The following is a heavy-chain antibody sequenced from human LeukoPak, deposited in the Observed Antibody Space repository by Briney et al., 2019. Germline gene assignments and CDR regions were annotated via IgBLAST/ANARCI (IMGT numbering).Heavy chain of an antibody. CDR3: ARDPSSYYDSSGYYYTNPSYYFDY. Sequence: GRSLRLSCAASGFTFSSYGMHWVRQAPGKGLEWVAVIWYDGSNKYYADSVKGRFTISRDNSKNTLYLQMNSLRAEDTAVYYCARDPSSYYDSSGYYYTNPSYYFDYWGQGTLVIVSS. J-gene: IGHJ4*02. V-gene: IGHV3-33*01. CDR2: IWYDGSNK. D-gene: IGHD3-22*01. CDR1: GFTFSSYG.